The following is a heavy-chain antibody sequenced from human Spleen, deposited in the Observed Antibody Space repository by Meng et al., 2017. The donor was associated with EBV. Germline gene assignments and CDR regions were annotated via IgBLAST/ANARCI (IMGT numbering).Heavy chain of an antibody. CDR1: GGSISSTDYY. J-gene: IGHJ4*02. V-gene: IGHV4-39*07. D-gene: IGHD4-17*01. CDR3: ARDPLIYGDYTDY. CDR2: IFYTGIT. Sequence: QLRLQESGPGRGNPSETLSLTCTVSGGSISSTDYYWGWIRQPPGKGLEWIGSIFYTGITYYNPSLKSRVTISVDTSRNQFSLRLTSVTAADTAVYYCARDPLIYGDYTDYWGQGTLVTVSS.